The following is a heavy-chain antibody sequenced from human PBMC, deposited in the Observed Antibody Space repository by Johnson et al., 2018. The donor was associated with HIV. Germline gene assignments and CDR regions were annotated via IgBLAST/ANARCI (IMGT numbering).Heavy chain of an antibody. Sequence: MQLVESGGGLIQPGGSLRLSCAASGFTFSNYGMHWVRQAPGKGLEWVSAISGSGGSTYYADSVKGRFTISRDNSKNTLYLQMNSLRAEDTAVYYCAREGDGGAFDIWGQGTMVTVSS. J-gene: IGHJ3*02. V-gene: IGHV3-23*04. CDR3: AREGDGGAFDI. D-gene: IGHD3-16*01. CDR1: GFTFSNYG. CDR2: ISGSGGST.